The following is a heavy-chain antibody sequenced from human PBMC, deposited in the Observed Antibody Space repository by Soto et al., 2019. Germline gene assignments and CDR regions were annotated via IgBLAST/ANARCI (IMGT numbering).Heavy chain of an antibody. CDR2: ISYDGSNK. J-gene: IGHJ3*02. Sequence: GGSLRLSCAASGFTFSSYGMHWVRQAPGKGLEWVAVISYDGSNKYYADSVKGRFTISRDNSKNTLYLQMNSLRAEDTAVYYCAKDGAPIADAFDIWGQGTMVTVSS. CDR3: AKDGAPIADAFDI. V-gene: IGHV3-30*18. D-gene: IGHD2-15*01. CDR1: GFTFSSYG.